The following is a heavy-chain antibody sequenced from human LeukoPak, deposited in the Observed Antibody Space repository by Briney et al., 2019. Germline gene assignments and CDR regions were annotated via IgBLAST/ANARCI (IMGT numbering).Heavy chain of an antibody. D-gene: IGHD4-17*01. V-gene: IGHV3-30-3*01. Sequence: GGSLRLSCAASGFTFSTYAMHWVRQAPRKGLEWVAFISYDGTNKYCADSVKGRFTISRDNSKNTLYLQMNSLRAEDTALYYCARDLYGDYGDYYGMDVWGQGTTVTVSS. CDR3: ARDLYGDYGDYYGMDV. CDR2: ISYDGTNK. CDR1: GFTFSTYA. J-gene: IGHJ6*02.